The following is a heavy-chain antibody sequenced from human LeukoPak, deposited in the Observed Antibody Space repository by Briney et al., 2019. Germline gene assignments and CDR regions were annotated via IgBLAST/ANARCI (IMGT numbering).Heavy chain of an antibody. J-gene: IGHJ4*02. CDR1: GGSISSYY. D-gene: IGHD5-18*01. Sequence: SETLSLTCTVSGGSISSYYWSWIRQPPGKGLEWMGYIYYSGSTNYNPSLKSRVTISVDTPKNQFSLKLSSVTAADTAVYYCARTLRGYSYGPFDYWGQGTLVTVSS. CDR2: IYYSGST. V-gene: IGHV4-59*01. CDR3: ARTLRGYSYGPFDY.